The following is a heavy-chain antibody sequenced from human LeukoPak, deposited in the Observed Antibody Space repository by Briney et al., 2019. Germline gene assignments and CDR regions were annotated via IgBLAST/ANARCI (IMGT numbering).Heavy chain of an antibody. CDR2: ISSSSSTI. J-gene: IGHJ6*02. CDR1: GFTFSSYS. V-gene: IGHV3-48*01. Sequence: PGGSLRLSCAASGFTFSSYSMNWVRQAPGKGLEWVSYISSSSSTIYYADSVKGRFTISRDNSRNTLYLQMNSLRAEDTAVYYCARGDTAMAFGMDVWGQGTTVTVSS. CDR3: ARGDTAMAFGMDV. D-gene: IGHD5-18*01.